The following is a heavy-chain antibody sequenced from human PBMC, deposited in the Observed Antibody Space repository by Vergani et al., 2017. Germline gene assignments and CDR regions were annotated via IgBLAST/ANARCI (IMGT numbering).Heavy chain of an antibody. CDR3: ARNVNSGFDY. Sequence: QVQLVQSGAEVKGPGASVEISCKASGYTFTSYYMVWVRQGPGQGLDWMGRVDPNSGSTSYPQKFQGRVTMTRDTSTSTVFMELNSLSSEDTAVYYCARNVNSGFDYWGQGTLVTVSS. CDR1: GYTFTSYY. V-gene: IGHV1-46*03. CDR2: VDPNSGST. J-gene: IGHJ4*02. D-gene: IGHD1-26*01.